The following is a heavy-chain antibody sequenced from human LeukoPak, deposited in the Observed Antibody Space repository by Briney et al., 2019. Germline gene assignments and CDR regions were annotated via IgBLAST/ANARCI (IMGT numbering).Heavy chain of an antibody. Sequence: PSETLSLTCTVSGGSISSSSYYWGWIRQPPGKGLEWIGEINHSGSTNYNPSLKSRVTISVDTSKNQFSLKLSSVTAADTAVYYCARGGSPYCSSTSCPTSWFDPWGQGTLVTVSS. V-gene: IGHV4-39*07. CDR2: INHSGST. J-gene: IGHJ5*02. D-gene: IGHD2-2*01. CDR1: GGSISSSSYY. CDR3: ARGGSPYCSSTSCPTSWFDP.